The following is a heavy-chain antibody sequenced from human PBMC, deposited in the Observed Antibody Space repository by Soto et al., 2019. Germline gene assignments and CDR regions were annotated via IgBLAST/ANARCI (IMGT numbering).Heavy chain of an antibody. CDR2: INHSGST. J-gene: IGHJ6*02. CDR3: AGHCSGGSCYPPYYGMDV. V-gene: IGHV4-34*01. CDR1: GGSFSGYY. Sequence: QVQLQQWGAGLLKPSETLSLTCAVYGGSFSGYYWSWIRQPPGKGLEWIGEINHSGSTNYNPSLTRRITISVDAAKNQFSLKLSSVTAADTAVYYCAGHCSGGSCYPPYYGMDVWGQGTTVTVSS. D-gene: IGHD2-15*01.